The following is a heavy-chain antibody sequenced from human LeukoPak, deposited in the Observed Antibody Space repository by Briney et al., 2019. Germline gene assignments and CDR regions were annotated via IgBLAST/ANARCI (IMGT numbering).Heavy chain of an antibody. D-gene: IGHD2-21*01. Sequence: GGSLRLSCAASGFTFSSYEMNWVRQAPGKGLEWVSYISRTGSTKYYADSVRGRFTISRDNAKNSLSLQMNSLRAEDTAVYYCARDLYSNAFDIWGQGTTVTVSS. CDR3: ARDLYSNAFDI. CDR2: ISRTGSTK. CDR1: GFTFSSYE. J-gene: IGHJ3*02. V-gene: IGHV3-48*03.